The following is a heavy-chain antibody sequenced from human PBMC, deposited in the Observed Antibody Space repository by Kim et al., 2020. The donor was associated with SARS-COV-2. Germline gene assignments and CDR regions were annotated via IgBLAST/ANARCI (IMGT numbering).Heavy chain of an antibody. D-gene: IGHD6-13*01. CDR1: GGSISSYY. V-gene: IGHV4-59*01. CDR3: AGGGGFLRHRTIAAAGTDYYYGMEV. J-gene: IGHJ6*02. Sequence: SETLSLTCTVSGGSISSYYWSWIRQPPGKGLEWIGYIYYSGSTNYNPSLKSRVTISVDTSKNQFSLKLSSVTAADTAVYYCAGGGGFLRHRTIAAAGTDYYYGMEVWGQGTTVTVSS. CDR2: IYYSGST.